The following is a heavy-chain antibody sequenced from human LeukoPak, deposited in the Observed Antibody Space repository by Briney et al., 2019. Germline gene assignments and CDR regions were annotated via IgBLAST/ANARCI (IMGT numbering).Heavy chain of an antibody. D-gene: IGHD6-19*01. V-gene: IGHV4-59*13. J-gene: IGHJ4*02. CDR1: VGSIGVWY. CDR3: ARETSLAGFASGLGFNY. Sequence: SETLSLPCTVSVGSIGVWYGSWIRQPPGKGLEGIGYTYGSGNTNYNPSLKSRVTMSIDTSKNQFSLKLTSVTAADTATYYCARETSLAGFASGLGFNYWGQGILVTVSS. CDR2: TYGSGNT.